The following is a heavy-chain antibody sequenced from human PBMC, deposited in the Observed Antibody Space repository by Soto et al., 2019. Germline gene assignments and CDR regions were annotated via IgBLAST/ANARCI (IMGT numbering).Heavy chain of an antibody. CDR2: ISWNSGSI. CDR3: AIMDIFTERNAFDV. V-gene: IGHV3-9*01. J-gene: IGHJ3*01. D-gene: IGHD2-2*03. CDR1: GFTFDDYD. Sequence: EVQLVESGGGLVQPGRSLRLSCAASGFTFDDYDMHWVRKAAGKGLEWVSGISWNSGSIGYADSVKGRFTISRDNAKTSMYLQMNSLRSEDSALYYCAIMDIFTERNAFDVWGQSLILTVSS.